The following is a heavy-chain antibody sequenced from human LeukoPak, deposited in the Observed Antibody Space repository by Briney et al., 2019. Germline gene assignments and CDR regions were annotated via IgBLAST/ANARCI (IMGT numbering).Heavy chain of an antibody. J-gene: IGHJ4*02. V-gene: IGHV3-30*18. CDR1: GFTFSSYG. CDR2: ISYDGSNG. CDR3: AKESPKYYFDY. Sequence: GGSLRLSCAASGFTFSSYGMHWVRQAPGKGLEWVAVISYDGSNGYYADSVKGRFTISRDNSKNTLYLQMNSLRAEDTAVYYCAKESPKYYFDYWGQGTLVTVSS.